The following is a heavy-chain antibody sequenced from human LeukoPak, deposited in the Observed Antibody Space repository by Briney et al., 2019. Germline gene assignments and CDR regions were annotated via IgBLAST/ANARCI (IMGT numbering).Heavy chain of an antibody. V-gene: IGHV3-9*01. Sequence: PGRSLRLSCAASGFTFDDYAMHWVRQAPGKGLEWVSGISWNSGSIVYADSVKGRFTTSRDNAKNSLYLQMNSLRAEDTALYYCAKGGITMIVVVTLDAFDIWGQGTMVTVSS. CDR3: AKGGITMIVVVTLDAFDI. CDR1: GFTFDDYA. D-gene: IGHD3-22*01. CDR2: ISWNSGSI. J-gene: IGHJ3*02.